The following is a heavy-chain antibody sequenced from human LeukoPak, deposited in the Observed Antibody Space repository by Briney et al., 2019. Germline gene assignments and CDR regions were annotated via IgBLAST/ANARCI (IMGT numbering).Heavy chain of an antibody. J-gene: IGHJ1*01. CDR3: ARDYYDRSGSSY. Sequence: ASVKVSCKASGYTFTSYAFRWVRQAPGQGLEWMGWISAYNGNTNYAQNLQGRVTMTTDTSTSTAYMELRSLRSDDTAVYYCARDYYDRSGSSYWGQGSVVTV. CDR1: GYTFTSYA. V-gene: IGHV1-18*01. D-gene: IGHD3-22*01. CDR2: ISAYNGNT.